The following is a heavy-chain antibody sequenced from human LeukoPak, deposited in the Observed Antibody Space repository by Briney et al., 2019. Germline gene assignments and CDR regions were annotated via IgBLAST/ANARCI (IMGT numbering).Heavy chain of an antibody. D-gene: IGHD6-19*01. CDR2: VENDGRTK. CDR1: GFTFRNLG. J-gene: IGHJ4*02. CDR3: ARDRSRLVFGI. Sequence: PGGSLRLSCAASGFTFRNLGMHWVRQAPGKGLEWVAFVENDGRTKYYADSVKGRFTISRDNSKNTLFLQMNSLRAEDTAVYYCARDRSRLVFGIWGQGTLVTVSS. V-gene: IGHV3-33*05.